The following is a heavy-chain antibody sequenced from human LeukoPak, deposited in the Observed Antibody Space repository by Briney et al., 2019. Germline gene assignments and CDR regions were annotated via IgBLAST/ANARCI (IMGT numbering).Heavy chain of an antibody. V-gene: IGHV3-30*03. Sequence: GGSLRLSCAASGFTFNIYNMNWVRQAPGKGLEWVAVISYDGSNKYYADSVKGRFTISRDSSKNTLYLQMNSLRAEDTAVYYCARDEIAAAGNAFDIWGQGTMVTVSS. D-gene: IGHD6-13*01. CDR3: ARDEIAAAGNAFDI. J-gene: IGHJ3*02. CDR2: ISYDGSNK. CDR1: GFTFNIYN.